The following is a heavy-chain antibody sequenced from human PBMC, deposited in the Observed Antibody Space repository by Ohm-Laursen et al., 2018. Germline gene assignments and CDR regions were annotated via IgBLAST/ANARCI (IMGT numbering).Heavy chain of an antibody. CDR3: AKTAIGCSGGSCRTNWFDP. Sequence: SLRLSCTASGFIFRNFGMHWVRQAPGKGLEWVAAMWYDGSNKYYADSVKGRFTISRDNSKNTLYLQMNSLRAEDTAVYYCAKTAIGCSGGSCRTNWFDPWGQGTLVTVSS. CDR2: MWYDGSNK. J-gene: IGHJ5*02. CDR1: GFIFRNFG. D-gene: IGHD2-15*01. V-gene: IGHV3-33*06.